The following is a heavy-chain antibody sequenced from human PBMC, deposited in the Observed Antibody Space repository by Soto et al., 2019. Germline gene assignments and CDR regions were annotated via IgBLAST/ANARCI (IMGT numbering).Heavy chain of an antibody. CDR1: GDSISSSNYY. CDR3: ASSPPMVRGVILDY. V-gene: IGHV4-39*01. CDR2: IFYTWST. J-gene: IGHJ4*02. Sequence: SETLSLTCTVSGDSISSSNYYWGWIRQPPGKGLEWIGSIFYTWSTYYNQSLKSRLTISVDTSKNQFSLKLSSVTAADTSVYYCASSPPMVRGVILDYWGQGTLVTVSS. D-gene: IGHD3-10*01.